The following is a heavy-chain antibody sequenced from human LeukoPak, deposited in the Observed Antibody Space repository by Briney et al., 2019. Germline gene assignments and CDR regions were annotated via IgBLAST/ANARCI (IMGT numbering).Heavy chain of an antibody. V-gene: IGHV3-48*03. CDR1: GFTFSSYE. D-gene: IGHD3-22*01. J-gene: IGHJ4*02. CDR3: AREVSSGYYYFDY. Sequence: GGSLRLSCAASGFTFSSYEMNWVRQAPGKGLEWVSYISSSGSTIYYADSVKGRFTISRDNAKNSLYLQMNSLRAEDTAVYYCAREVSSGYYYFDYWGQGTLVTVSS. CDR2: ISSSGSTI.